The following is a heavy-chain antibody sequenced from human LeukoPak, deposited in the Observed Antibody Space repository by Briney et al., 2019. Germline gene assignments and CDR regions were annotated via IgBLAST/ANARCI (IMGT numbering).Heavy chain of an antibody. CDR2: INHSGST. D-gene: IGHD6-19*01. V-gene: IGHV4-34*01. J-gene: IGHJ4*02. Sequence: SETLSLTCAVYGGSFSGYYWSWIRQPPGKGLEWIGEINHSGSTNYNPSLKSRVTISVDTSKNQFSLKLSSVTAADTAVYYRARGGWSSGQLPWGQGTLVTVSS. CDR3: ARGGWSSGQLP. CDR1: GGSFSGYY.